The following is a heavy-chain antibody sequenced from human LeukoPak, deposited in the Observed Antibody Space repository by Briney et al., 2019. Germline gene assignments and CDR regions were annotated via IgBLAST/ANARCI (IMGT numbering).Heavy chain of an antibody. CDR2: FDPEDGET. J-gene: IGHJ3*02. CDR1: GYTLTELS. Sequence: GASVKVSCKVSGYTLTELSMHWVRQAPGKGLEWMGGFDPEDGETIYAQKFQGRVTMTEDTSTDTAYMELSSLRSEDTAVYHCASGVGATIGATAFDIWGQGTMVTVSS. D-gene: IGHD1-26*01. V-gene: IGHV1-24*01. CDR3: ASGVGATIGATAFDI.